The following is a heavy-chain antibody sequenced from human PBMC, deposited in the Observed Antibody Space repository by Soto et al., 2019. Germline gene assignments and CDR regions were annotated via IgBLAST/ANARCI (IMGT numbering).Heavy chain of an antibody. CDR1: GFTFSNAW. Sequence: EVQLVESGGGLVKPGGSLRLSCAASGFTFSNAWMNWVRQAPGKGLEWVGRIKSKTDGGTTDYAAPVKGRFTISRDNANNTLYLQMNSLKTEDTAVYYCTTDRAYYAPAYWGQGTLVTVSS. CDR3: TTDRAYYAPAY. V-gene: IGHV3-15*07. J-gene: IGHJ4*02. CDR2: IKSKTDGGTT. D-gene: IGHD2-2*01.